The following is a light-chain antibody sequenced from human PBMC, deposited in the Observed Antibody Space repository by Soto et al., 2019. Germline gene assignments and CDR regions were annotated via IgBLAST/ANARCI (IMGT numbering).Light chain of an antibody. CDR1: QSISDT. V-gene: IGKV3D-15*01. J-gene: IGKJ1*01. CDR3: QQYDSSPRT. CDR2: DAS. Sequence: ELVLPQSPGTLSLSPGERATLSCRASQSISDTLAWYQQKPGQAPRLLIYDASNRATGIPARFSGRRSGTEFTLSISSLQSEDLAVYYCQQYDSSPRTFGQGTKVDIK.